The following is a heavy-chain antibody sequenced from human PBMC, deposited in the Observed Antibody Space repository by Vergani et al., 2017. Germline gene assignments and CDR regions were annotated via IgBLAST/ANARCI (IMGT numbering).Heavy chain of an antibody. CDR1: GYTFTSYG. V-gene: IGHV1-18*04. CDR2: ISAYNGNT. Sequence: QVQLVQSGAEVKKPGASVKVSCKASGYTFTSYGISWVRQAPGQGLEWMGWISAYNGNTNYAQKLQGRVTMTTDTSTSTAYMELRSLRSDDTAVYYCARVAGSRDYYYYYGMDVWGQGTTVTVSS. CDR3: ARVAGSRDYYYYYGMDV. D-gene: IGHD6-19*01. J-gene: IGHJ6*02.